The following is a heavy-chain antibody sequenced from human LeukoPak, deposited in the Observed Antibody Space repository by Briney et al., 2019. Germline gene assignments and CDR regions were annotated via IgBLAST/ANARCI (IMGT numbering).Heavy chain of an antibody. CDR2: ISSNGGST. Sequence: GRSLRLSCAASGFTFSSYAMHWVRQAPGKGLEYVSAISSNGGSTYYADSVKGRFTISRDNSKNTLYLQMSSLRAEDTAVYYCVKEDCSGGSCYFDYWGQGTLVTVSS. CDR3: VKEDCSGGSCYFDY. CDR1: GFTFSSYA. D-gene: IGHD2-15*01. J-gene: IGHJ4*02. V-gene: IGHV3-64D*09.